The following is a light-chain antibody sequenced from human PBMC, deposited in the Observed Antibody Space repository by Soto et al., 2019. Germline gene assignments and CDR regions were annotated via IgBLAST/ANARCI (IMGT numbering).Light chain of an antibody. Sequence: QSVLTQPASVSGSPGQSITISCTGTSSDVGGYNFVSWYQQHPGKVPKLMIYDVSSRPSGVSDRFSGSKSGNMASLTISGLQAEDEGDYYCSSYTSSSTHVFGSGTKVTVL. CDR2: DVS. CDR1: SSDVGGYNF. V-gene: IGLV2-14*03. CDR3: SSYTSSSTHV. J-gene: IGLJ1*01.